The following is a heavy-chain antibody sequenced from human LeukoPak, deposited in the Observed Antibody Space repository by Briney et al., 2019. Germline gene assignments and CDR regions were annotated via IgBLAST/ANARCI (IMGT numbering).Heavy chain of an antibody. CDR2: ISSGGSTI. V-gene: IGHV3-21*01. CDR3: ARSEVGNPFDM. Sequence: GGSLRLSCEASGFTFSSYSMSWVRQAPGQGLEWVAVISSGGSTIHYADSVKGRFTISRDNTKKTVWLQMNRLRADDTAVFYCARSEVGNPFDMWGQGTMVSVSS. J-gene: IGHJ3*02. CDR1: GFTFSSYS. D-gene: IGHD1-26*01.